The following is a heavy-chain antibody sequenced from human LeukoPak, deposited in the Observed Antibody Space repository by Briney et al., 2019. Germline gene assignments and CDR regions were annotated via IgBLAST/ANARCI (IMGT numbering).Heavy chain of an antibody. CDR2: ISSSGSTI. J-gene: IGHJ4*02. CDR3: AKDMGRLGELAFDY. Sequence: GGSLRLSCAASGFTFSSYEMNWVRQAPGKGLEWVSYISSSGSTIYYADSVKGRFTISRDNAKNSLYLQMNSLRAEDMALYYCAKDMGRLGELAFDYWGQGTLVTVSS. D-gene: IGHD3-16*01. CDR1: GFTFSSYE. V-gene: IGHV3-48*03.